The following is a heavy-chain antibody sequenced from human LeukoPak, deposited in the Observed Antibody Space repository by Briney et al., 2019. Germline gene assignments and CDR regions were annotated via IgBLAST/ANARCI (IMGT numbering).Heavy chain of an antibody. D-gene: IGHD3-9*01. Sequence: GGSLRLSCAASGFTFSSYWMHWVRQAPGKGLVWVSRINSDGSSTSYADSVKGRFTISRDNAKNTLYLQMNSLRAEDTAVYYCARGPYYDILTVYYDWGQGTLVTVSS. J-gene: IGHJ4*02. CDR3: ARGPYYDILTVYYD. CDR1: GFTFSSYW. CDR2: INSDGSST. V-gene: IGHV3-74*01.